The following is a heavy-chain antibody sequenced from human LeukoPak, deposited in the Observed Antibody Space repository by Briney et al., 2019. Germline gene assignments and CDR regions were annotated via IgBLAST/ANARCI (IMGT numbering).Heavy chain of an antibody. CDR1: GFTFSSYA. J-gene: IGHJ4*02. CDR2: IRGSDGLT. D-gene: IGHD2-2*01. Sequence: GRSLRLSCAASGFTFSSYAMTWVRQAPGKGLKWVSCIRGSDGLTYYADSVKGRFTISRDNSKNTLYLQMNSLRAEDTAVYYCASLGYCSSTSCYAGEFGYWGQGTLVTVSS. V-gene: IGHV3-23*01. CDR3: ASLGYCSSTSCYAGEFGY.